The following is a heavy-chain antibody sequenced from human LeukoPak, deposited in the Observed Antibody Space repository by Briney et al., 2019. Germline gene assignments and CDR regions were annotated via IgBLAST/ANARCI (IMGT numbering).Heavy chain of an antibody. D-gene: IGHD5-18*01. Sequence: GSLRLSCAASGFTFSSYSMNWVRQAPGKGLEWVSSISSSSSYIYYADSVKGRFTISRDNAKNSLYLQMNSLRAEDTAVYYCARAVRRPLVTIDYWGQGTLVTVSS. V-gene: IGHV3-21*01. CDR2: ISSSSSYI. J-gene: IGHJ4*02. CDR1: GFTFSSYS. CDR3: ARAVRRPLVTIDY.